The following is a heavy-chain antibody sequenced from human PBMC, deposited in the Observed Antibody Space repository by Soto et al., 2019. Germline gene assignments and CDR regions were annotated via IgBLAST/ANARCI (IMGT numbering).Heavy chain of an antibody. J-gene: IGHJ6*02. D-gene: IGHD3-10*01. CDR2: MTAGGGST. V-gene: IGHV3-23*01. CDR1: GFSFSSYA. Sequence: LRLSCTASGFSFSSYAMSWVRQAPGKGPEWVSSMTAGGGSTYHADSVKGRFTISRDNSKNTLYLQMNSLRAEDTAVYYCAKDCYGSGTDYFYGMDVSGQGTTVTVSS. CDR3: AKDCYGSGTDYFYGMDV.